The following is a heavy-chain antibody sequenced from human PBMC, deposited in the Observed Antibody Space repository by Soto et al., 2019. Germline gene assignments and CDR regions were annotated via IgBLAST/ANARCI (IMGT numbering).Heavy chain of an antibody. D-gene: IGHD3-3*01. CDR1: GYTFTSYG. J-gene: IGHJ6*02. CDR3: ARGLRFWSGYPGEVWGYYYYGMDV. CDR2: ISAYNGNT. V-gene: IGHV1-18*01. Sequence: GASVKVSCKASGYTFTSYGISWLRQSPGQGLEWMGWISAYNGNTNYAQKLQGRVTMTTDTSTSTAYMELRSLRSDDTAVYYCARGLRFWSGYPGEVWGYYYYGMDVWGQGTTVTVSS.